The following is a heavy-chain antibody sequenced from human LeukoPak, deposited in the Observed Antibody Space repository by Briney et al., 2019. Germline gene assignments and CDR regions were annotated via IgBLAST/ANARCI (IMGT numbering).Heavy chain of an antibody. V-gene: IGHV3-15*01. CDR3: TTAPSLWFVESTTYYYYYGMDV. CDR1: GFTFSNAW. CDR2: IKSKTDGGTT. D-gene: IGHD3-10*01. J-gene: IGHJ6*02. Sequence: GGSLRLSCAASGFTFSNAWMSWVRQAPGKGLEWVGRIKSKTDGGTTDYAAPVKGRFTISRDDSKNTLYLQMNSLKTEDTAVYYCTTAPSLWFVESTTYYYYYGMDVWGQGTTVTVSS.